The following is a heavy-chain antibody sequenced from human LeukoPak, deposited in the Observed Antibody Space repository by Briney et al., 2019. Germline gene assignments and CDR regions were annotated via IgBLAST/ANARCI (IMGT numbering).Heavy chain of an antibody. J-gene: IGHJ6*03. CDR2: IKHSVST. V-gene: IGHV4-34*01. D-gene: IGHD3-10*01. CDR1: GGSFSGYY. Sequence: SETLSLTCAVYGGSFSGYYWSWIRQPPGMGLEWIGEIKHSVSTNYNPSLKGRVTISVDTSKNQFSLKLSSVTAADTAVYYCARVGGGSGSYYNRRYYYYMDVWGKGTTVTVSS. CDR3: ARVGGGSGSYYNRRYYYYMDV.